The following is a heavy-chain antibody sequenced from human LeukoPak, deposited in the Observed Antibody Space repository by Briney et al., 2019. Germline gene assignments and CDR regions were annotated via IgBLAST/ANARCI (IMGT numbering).Heavy chain of an antibody. V-gene: IGHV4-34*01. CDR1: GGSFSGYY. CDR3: ARDWFDP. CDR2: INHSGST. J-gene: IGHJ5*02. Sequence: SETLSLTCAVYGGSFSGYYWSWIRQPPGKGLEWIGEINHSGSTNYNPSLKSRVTISVDTSKNQFPLKLSSVTAADTAVYYCARDWFDPWGQGTLVTVSS.